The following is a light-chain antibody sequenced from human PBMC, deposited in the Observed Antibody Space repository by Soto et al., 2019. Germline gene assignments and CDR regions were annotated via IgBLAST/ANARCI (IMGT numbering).Light chain of an antibody. V-gene: IGLV2-14*01. CDR1: MRDVGAYNL. CDR3: SSYTSKSSLI. Sequence: QSVLAQPASVSGSPGQSITISCAGTMRDVGAYNLVSWYQQHPGRAPQLIIYEVGNRPSGISFLFAGSKSGNTASLTISVLQAEAEADYYCSSYTSKSSLIFGGGTKVTVL. J-gene: IGLJ2*01. CDR2: EVG.